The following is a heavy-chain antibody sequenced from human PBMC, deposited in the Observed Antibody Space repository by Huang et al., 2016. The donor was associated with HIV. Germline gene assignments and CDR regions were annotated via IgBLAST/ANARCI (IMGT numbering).Heavy chain of an antibody. J-gene: IGHJ4*02. V-gene: IGHV4-34*01. CDR2: IDHRGRT. D-gene: IGHD2-21*02. CDR3: ARPKMTDVTSDSSWNYFDS. Sequence: HVQLQQWGTTLLKPSETLSLKCAVYGGSFTNHYWTWIRQSPGKGLEWIGEIDHRGRTTDNPSLRSRLSMSIDTSKNQFSLNLTSLSAADTAVYFCARPKMTDVTSDSSWNYFDSWGQGTLVTVSS. CDR1: GGSFTNHY.